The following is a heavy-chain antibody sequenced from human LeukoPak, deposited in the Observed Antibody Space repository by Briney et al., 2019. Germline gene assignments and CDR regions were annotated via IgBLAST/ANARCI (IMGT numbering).Heavy chain of an antibody. Sequence: GGSLRVSCGASGFTFSKYWMSWVRQAPGNGLEWVANIKQDGSDKYYVNSVKGRFTISRDNAKKSLYLHLSSLRAEDTAIFYCARGHDGPYGDFETFPFDIWGQGTMVTVSS. CDR1: GFTFSKYW. J-gene: IGHJ3*02. CDR2: IKQDGSDK. CDR3: ARGHDGPYGDFETFPFDI. V-gene: IGHV3-7*01. D-gene: IGHD4-17*01.